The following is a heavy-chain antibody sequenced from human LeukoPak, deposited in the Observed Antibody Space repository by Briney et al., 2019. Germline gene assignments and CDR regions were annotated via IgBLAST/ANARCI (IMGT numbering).Heavy chain of an antibody. CDR1: A. J-gene: IGHJ4*02. V-gene: IGHV3-30-3*01. Sequence: AMHWVRQAPGKGLEWVAVISYDGSNKYYADSVKGRFTISRDNSKNTLYLQMNSLRAEDTAVYYCASGHRGPYYFDYWGQGTLVTVSS. CDR2: ISYDGSNK. CDR3: ASGHRGPYYFDY. D-gene: IGHD2-15*01.